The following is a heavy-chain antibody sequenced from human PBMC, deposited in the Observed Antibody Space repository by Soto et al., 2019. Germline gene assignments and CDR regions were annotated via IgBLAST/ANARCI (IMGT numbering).Heavy chain of an antibody. Sequence: AASVKGRFTISRENAKNSAYLQMNRLRAEDTDVYYCSRGPGRVYATEWDYCLDYWGHGTLVTVSS. V-gene: IGHV3-21*01. D-gene: IGHD1-26*01. J-gene: IGHJ4*01. CDR3: SRGPGRVYATEWDYCLDY.